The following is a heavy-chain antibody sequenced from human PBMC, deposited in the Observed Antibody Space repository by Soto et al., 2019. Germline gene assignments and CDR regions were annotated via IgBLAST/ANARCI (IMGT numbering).Heavy chain of an antibody. D-gene: IGHD5-18*01. CDR3: ARDRGLLRSGYSYGYVYYFDY. J-gene: IGHJ4*02. CDR1: GFTFSSYW. Sequence: GGSLRLSCVASGFTFSSYWMHWVRQAPGKGLVWVSRINSDGSSTSYADSVKGRFTISRDNAKNTLYLQMNSLRAEDTAVYYCARDRGLLRSGYSYGYVYYFDYWGQGTLVTVSS. CDR2: INSDGSST. V-gene: IGHV3-74*01.